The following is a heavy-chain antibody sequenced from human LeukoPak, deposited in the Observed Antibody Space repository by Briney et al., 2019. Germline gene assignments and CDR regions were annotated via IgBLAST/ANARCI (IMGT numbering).Heavy chain of an antibody. V-gene: IGHV4-39*02. CDR3: ARCPLRYFDWLFDATYYFDY. CDR1: GGSISSSSYY. D-gene: IGHD3-9*01. CDR2: IYYSGST. Sequence: SETLSLTCTVSGGSISSSSYYWGWIRQPPGKGLEWIGSIYYSGSTYYNPSLESRVTISVDTSKNHFSLKLSSVTAADTAVYYCARCPLRYFDWLFDATYYFDYWGQGTLVTVSS. J-gene: IGHJ4*02.